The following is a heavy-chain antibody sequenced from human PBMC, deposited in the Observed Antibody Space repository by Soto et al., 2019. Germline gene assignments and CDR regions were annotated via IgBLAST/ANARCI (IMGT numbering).Heavy chain of an antibody. CDR1: GFTFSSYA. CDR2: ISGSGGST. V-gene: IGHV3-23*01. Sequence: GGSLRLSCAASGFTFSSYAMSWVRQAPGKGLEWVSAISGSGGSTYYADSVKGRFTISRDNSKNTLYLQMNSLRAEDTAVYYCAKDARIAAAGIDLYYYYMDVWGKGTTVTVSS. J-gene: IGHJ6*03. D-gene: IGHD6-13*01. CDR3: AKDARIAAAGIDLYYYYMDV.